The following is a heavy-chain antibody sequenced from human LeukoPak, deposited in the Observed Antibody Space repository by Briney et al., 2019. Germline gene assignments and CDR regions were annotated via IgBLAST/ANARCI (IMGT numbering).Heavy chain of an antibody. CDR1: GFTFSDYY. J-gene: IGHJ4*02. V-gene: IGHV3-11*01. CDR3: ARGTIMTRQDYDFWSGYYPDY. D-gene: IGHD3-3*01. Sequence: PGGSLRLSCAASGFTFSDYYMSWIRQAPGKGLEWVSYISSSGSTIYYADSVKGRFTISRDNAKNSLYLQMNSLRAEDTAVYYCARGTIMTRQDYDFWSGYYPDYWGQGTLVTVSS. CDR2: ISSSGSTI.